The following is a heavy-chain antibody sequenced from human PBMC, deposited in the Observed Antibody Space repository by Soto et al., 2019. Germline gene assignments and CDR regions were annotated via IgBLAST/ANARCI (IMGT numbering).Heavy chain of an antibody. D-gene: IGHD3-22*01. Sequence: ETLSLACSISGYSITSGFYWCWVRQSPGKGLEWIGSISYSAKTFYNPSLASRLSIAVDTSMNQFSLRLTSVTAADTALYYCTRGAGAPWVRFDSWGQGTPVTVYS. V-gene: IGHV4-38-2*02. CDR3: TRGAGAPWVRFDS. CDR2: ISYSAKT. CDR1: GYSITSGFY. J-gene: IGHJ4*02.